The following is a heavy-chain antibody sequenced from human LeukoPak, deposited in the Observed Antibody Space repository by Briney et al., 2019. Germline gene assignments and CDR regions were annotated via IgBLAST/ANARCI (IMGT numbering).Heavy chain of an antibody. D-gene: IGHD1-26*01. CDR2: IYPRDSET. Sequence: GQSLKISCKGSGYTFTNYWIGWVRQMPGKGLEWMGIIYPRDSETKYSPSLQGQVTISADRSINTAYLQWASLKASDTAMYYCARPGSGSYFSYWGQGTLVTVSS. CDR3: ARPGSGSYFSY. V-gene: IGHV5-51*01. J-gene: IGHJ4*02. CDR1: GYTFTNYW.